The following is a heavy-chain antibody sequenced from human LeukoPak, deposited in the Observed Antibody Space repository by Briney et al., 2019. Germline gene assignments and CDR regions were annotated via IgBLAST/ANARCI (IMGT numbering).Heavy chain of an antibody. CDR2: INAGNGNT. D-gene: IGHD5-18*01. CDR1: GYTFTSYA. J-gene: IGHJ4*02. CDR3: ARAMQGYSYVDY. V-gene: IGHV1-3*01. Sequence: ASVKVSCKASGYTFTSYAMHWVRQAPGQRLEWMGWINAGNGNTKYSQKFQGRVTITRDTSASTAYMELSSLRSEDTAVYYCARAMQGYSYVDYWGQGTLVTVSS.